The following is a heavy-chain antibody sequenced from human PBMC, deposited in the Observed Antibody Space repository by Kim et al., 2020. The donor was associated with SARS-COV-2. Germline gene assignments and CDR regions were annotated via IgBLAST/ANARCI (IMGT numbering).Heavy chain of an antibody. CDR2: MNPNSGNK. V-gene: IGHV1-8*01. J-gene: IGHJ5*02. D-gene: IGHD3-22*01. Sequence: ASVKVSCKASGYTFTSYDINWVRQATGQGLEWMGWMNPNSGNKGYAQKFQGRVTMTRNTSISTAYMELSSLRSEDTAVYYCARGSTTYYYDSSGYTPWGQGTLVTVSS. CDR1: GYTFTSYD. CDR3: ARGSTTYYYDSSGYTP.